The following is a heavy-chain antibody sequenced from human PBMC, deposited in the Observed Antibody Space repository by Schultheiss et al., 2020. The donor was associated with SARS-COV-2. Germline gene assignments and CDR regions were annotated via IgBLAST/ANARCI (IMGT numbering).Heavy chain of an antibody. D-gene: IGHD6-25*01. Sequence: SETLSLTCAVSGYSISSGYYWGWIRQPPGKGLEWIGYIYYSGSTNYNPSLKSRVTISVDTSKNQFSLKLSSVTAADTAVYYCARVAAMDDYWGQGTLVTVSS. CDR2: IYYSGST. V-gene: IGHV4-38-2*01. J-gene: IGHJ4*02. CDR3: ARVAAMDDY. CDR1: GYSISSGYY.